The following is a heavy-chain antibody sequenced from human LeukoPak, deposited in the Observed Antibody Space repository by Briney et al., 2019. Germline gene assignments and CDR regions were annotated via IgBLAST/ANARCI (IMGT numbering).Heavy chain of an antibody. Sequence: GGSLRLSCAASGFPFSSYGMRWVRQAPGKVLEWVAFIPYDGSDKFYADSVKGRFTISRDNSKNTLYLQMNSLRAEDTAVYYCAAMTSVTTGDYWGQGTLVTVSS. CDR2: IPYDGSDK. J-gene: IGHJ4*02. CDR3: AAMTSVTTGDY. V-gene: IGHV3-30*02. D-gene: IGHD4-11*01. CDR1: GFPFSSYG.